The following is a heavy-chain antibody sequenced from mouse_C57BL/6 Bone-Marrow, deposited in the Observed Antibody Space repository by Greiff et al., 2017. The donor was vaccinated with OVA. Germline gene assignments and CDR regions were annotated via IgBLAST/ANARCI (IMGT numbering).Heavy chain of an antibody. V-gene: IGHV3-6*01. CDR3: ARATIVTPFDY. Sequence: DVKLVESGPGLVKPSQSLSLTCSVTGYSITSGYYWNWIRQFPGNKLEWMGYISYDGSNNYNPSLKNRISITRDTSKNQFFLKLNSVTTEDTATYYCARATIVTPFDYWGQGTTLTVSS. D-gene: IGHD2-5*01. CDR2: ISYDGSN. J-gene: IGHJ2*01. CDR1: GYSITSGYY.